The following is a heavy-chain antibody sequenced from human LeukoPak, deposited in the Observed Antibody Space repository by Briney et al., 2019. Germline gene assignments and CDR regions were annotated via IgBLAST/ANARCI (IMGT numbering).Heavy chain of an antibody. CDR3: AREAVAGNLH. D-gene: IGHD6-19*01. CDR1: GGSISSSSYY. J-gene: IGHJ4*02. V-gene: IGHV4-39*07. CDR2: IYYSGST. Sequence: SETLSLTCTVSGGSISSSSYYWGWIRQPPGKGLEWIGSIYYSGSTYYNPSLKSRVTISVDTSKNQFSLKLSSVTAADTAVYYCAREAVAGNLHWGQGTLVTVSS.